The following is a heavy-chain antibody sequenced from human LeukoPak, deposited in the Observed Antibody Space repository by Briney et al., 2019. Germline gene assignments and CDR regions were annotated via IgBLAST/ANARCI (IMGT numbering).Heavy chain of an antibody. Sequence: ASVKVSCKASGYTFTGYYMHWVRQAPGQGLEWMGWINPNSGGTNYAQKFQGRVTITADKSTSTAYMELSSLRSEDTAVYYCARVNVDIVATITTRAPFDYWGQGTLVTVSS. CDR1: GYTFTGYY. D-gene: IGHD5-12*01. J-gene: IGHJ4*02. V-gene: IGHV1-2*02. CDR2: INPNSGGT. CDR3: ARVNVDIVATITTRAPFDY.